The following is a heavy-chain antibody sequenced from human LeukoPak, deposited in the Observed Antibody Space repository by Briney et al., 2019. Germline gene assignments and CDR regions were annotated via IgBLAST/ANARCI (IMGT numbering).Heavy chain of an antibody. D-gene: IGHD3-3*01. V-gene: IGHV4-59*01. CDR1: GGSISSYY. Sequence: SETLSLTCTVSGGSISSYYWSWIRQPPGKGLDWIGYIYYSGSTNYNPSLKSRVTISVDTSKNQFSLKLSSVTAADTAVYYCARSGGAIFGVVTNFDPWGQGTLVTVSS. CDR3: ARSGGAIFGVVTNFDP. J-gene: IGHJ5*02. CDR2: IYYSGST.